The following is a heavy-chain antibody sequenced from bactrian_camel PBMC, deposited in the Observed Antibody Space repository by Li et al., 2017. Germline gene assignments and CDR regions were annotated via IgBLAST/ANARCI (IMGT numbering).Heavy chain of an antibody. J-gene: IGHJ4*01. Sequence: HVQLVESGGGSVQAGGSLRLSCTASEYTMHYNYIGWFRQAPGSEREGVATFYTQDAIASYGDSVKGRFTVSHDTLKNTLYLQMNELRPEDTAIYYCAASQGWIPSAPFLRDGLDHAFWGLGTQVTVS. D-gene: IGHD5*01. CDR2: FYTQDAIA. CDR1: EYTMHYNY. V-gene: IGHV3S63*01. CDR3: AASQGWIPSAPFLRDGLDHAF.